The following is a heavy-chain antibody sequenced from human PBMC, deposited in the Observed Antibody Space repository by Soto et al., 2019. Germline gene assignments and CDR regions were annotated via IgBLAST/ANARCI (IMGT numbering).Heavy chain of an antibody. D-gene: IGHD2-2*03. Sequence: EVQLVESGGGLVQPGRSLRLSCTASGFTFGDYAMSWFRQAPGKGLEWVGFIRSKAYGGTTEYAASVKGRFTISRDDSKSIAYLQMNSLKTEDTAVYYCTRVQLDTVVVPAARFDYWGQGTLVTVSS. CDR2: IRSKAYGGTT. CDR1: GFTFGDYA. CDR3: TRVQLDTVVVPAARFDY. J-gene: IGHJ4*02. V-gene: IGHV3-49*03.